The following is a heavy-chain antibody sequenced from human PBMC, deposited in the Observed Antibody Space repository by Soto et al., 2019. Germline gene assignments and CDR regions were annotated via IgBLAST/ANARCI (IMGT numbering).Heavy chain of an antibody. CDR2: ISYDGSNK. V-gene: IGHV3-30-3*01. Sequence: GGSLRLSCAASGFTFSSYAMHWVRQAPGKGLEWVAVISYDGSNKYYADSVKGRFTISRDNSKNTLYLQMNSLRAEDTAVYYCARELYYPGIAVAGTVDYYYYGMDVWGQGTTVTVSS. D-gene: IGHD6-19*01. CDR1: GFTFSSYA. CDR3: ARELYYPGIAVAGTVDYYYYGMDV. J-gene: IGHJ6*02.